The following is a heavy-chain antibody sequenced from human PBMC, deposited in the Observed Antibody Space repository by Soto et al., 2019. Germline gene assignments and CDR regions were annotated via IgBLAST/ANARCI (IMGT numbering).Heavy chain of an antibody. Sequence: QVQLVQSGAEVKKPGSSVNVSCKASGGTFSSYAISWVRQAPGQGLEWMGGIIPIFGTANYAQKFQGRVTITADESTSTAYMELSSLRSEDTAVYYCAREWVVVVPARYYYYGMDVWGQGTTVTVSS. CDR1: GGTFSSYA. CDR2: IIPIFGTA. V-gene: IGHV1-69*01. J-gene: IGHJ6*02. CDR3: AREWVVVVPARYYYYGMDV. D-gene: IGHD2-2*01.